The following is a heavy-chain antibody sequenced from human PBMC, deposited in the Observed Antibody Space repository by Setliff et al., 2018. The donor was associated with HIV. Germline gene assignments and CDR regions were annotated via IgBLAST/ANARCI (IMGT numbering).Heavy chain of an antibody. Sequence: PSETLSLTCAVYGGSFSGYYWSWIRQPPGKGLEWIGEINHSGSTNYNPSLKRRVTISVDTSKNQFSLKLSSVTAADTAVYYCARGLIRGWFLHWYFDLWGRGTLVTVSS. CDR3: ARGLIRGWFLHWYFDL. CDR2: INHSGST. J-gene: IGHJ2*01. V-gene: IGHV4-34*01. D-gene: IGHD6-19*01. CDR1: GGSFSGYY.